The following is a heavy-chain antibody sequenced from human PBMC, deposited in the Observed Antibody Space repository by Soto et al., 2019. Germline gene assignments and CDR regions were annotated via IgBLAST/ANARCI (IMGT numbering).Heavy chain of an antibody. CDR3: ASRSSHCSGGSCVDV. V-gene: IGHV4-31*03. J-gene: IGHJ6*02. CDR2: IYYSGDT. D-gene: IGHD2-15*01. CDR1: GGSISSGGYY. Sequence: QVQLQESGPGLVKPSQTLSLTCTVSGGSISSGGYYWSWIRQHPGKGLEWIGYIYYSGDTYYNPSFKSRMTISIDTSKNQFSLKVSSVTAADTAVYYCASRSSHCSGGSCVDVWGQGTTVTVSS.